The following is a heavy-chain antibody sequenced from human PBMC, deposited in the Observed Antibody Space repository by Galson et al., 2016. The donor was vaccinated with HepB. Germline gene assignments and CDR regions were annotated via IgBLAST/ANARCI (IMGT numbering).Heavy chain of an antibody. CDR3: ARRSCSIGVCYSSSYRCFDS. CDR2: IKPDGSEK. Sequence: SLRLSCADSRFTFSNYWMTWVRQAPGKGLEWVANIKPDGSEKNYVDSVKGRFTISRDNAKNSLSLQMNSLRAEDTAVYYCARRSCSIGVCYSSSYRCFDSWGQGTLVTVSS. J-gene: IGHJ4*02. CDR1: RFTFSNYW. V-gene: IGHV3-7*01. D-gene: IGHD2-15*01.